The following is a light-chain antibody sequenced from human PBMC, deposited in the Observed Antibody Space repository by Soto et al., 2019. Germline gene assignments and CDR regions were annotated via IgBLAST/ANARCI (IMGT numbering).Light chain of an antibody. V-gene: IGKV1-6*01. CDR3: LQDYSYPRT. CDR1: QAIRTE. J-gene: IGKJ1*01. Sequence: AIQMTQSPSSLSASVGDRVIITCRACQAIRTELGWYQQRPGKAPKLLIYGTSNLQSGVPSRFSGSGSGTDFTLTLNGLQPEDFATYYCLQDYSYPRTFGQGTKVDVK. CDR2: GTS.